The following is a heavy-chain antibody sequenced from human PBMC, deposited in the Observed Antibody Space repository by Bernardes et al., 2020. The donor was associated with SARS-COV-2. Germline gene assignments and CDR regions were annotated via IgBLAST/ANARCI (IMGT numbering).Heavy chain of an antibody. CDR3: ARIDDVTGRDY. Sequence: LRLSCAASGFTFSDYYMSWIRQAPGKGLEWVSYISSSSSYTNYADSVRGRFAISRDNAKNLLYLQMDSLRAEDTAVYYCARIDDVTGRDYWGQGTLVTVSS. J-gene: IGHJ4*02. CDR1: GFTFSDYY. D-gene: IGHD3-9*01. CDR2: ISSSSSYT. V-gene: IGHV3-11*06.